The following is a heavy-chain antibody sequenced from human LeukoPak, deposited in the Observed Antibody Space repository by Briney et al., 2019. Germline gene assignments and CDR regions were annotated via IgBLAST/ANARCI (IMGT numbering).Heavy chain of an antibody. J-gene: IGHJ6*03. CDR3: ARFGELRYLVYYYYYMDV. CDR1: GGSISSSSYY. CDR2: IYYSGST. V-gene: IGHV4-61*05. D-gene: IGHD3-10*01. Sequence: SETLSLTCTVSGGSISSSSYYWGWIRQPPGKGLEWIGYIYYSGSTNYNPSLKSRVTISVDTSKNQFSLKLSSVTAADTAVYYCARFGELRYLVYYYYYMDVWGKGTTVTVSS.